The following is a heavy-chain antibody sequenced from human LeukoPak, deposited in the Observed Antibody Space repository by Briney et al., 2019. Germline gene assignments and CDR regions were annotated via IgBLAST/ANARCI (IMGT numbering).Heavy chain of an antibody. Sequence: PSETLSLTCTVSGGSISNYYWSWIRQPPGKGLEWIGYIYYSGSTNYNPSLKSRVTISVDTFKNQFSLKLSSVTAADTAVYYCAREIAVAGTFDYWGQGTLVTVSS. D-gene: IGHD6-19*01. J-gene: IGHJ4*02. V-gene: IGHV4-59*01. CDR3: AREIAVAGTFDY. CDR2: IYYSGST. CDR1: GGSISNYY.